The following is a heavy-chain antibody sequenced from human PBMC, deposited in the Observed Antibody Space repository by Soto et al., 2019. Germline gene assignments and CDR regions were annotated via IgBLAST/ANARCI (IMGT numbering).Heavy chain of an antibody. CDR2: IDPSVGST. D-gene: IGHD2-2*01. Sequence: QVQLVQSGAEVKKPGASVKVSCKASGYRFTSKYIHWVRQAPGQGLEWIGIIDPSVGSTSDAQKFQGRVTMTRDTSTSTVYMELSSLRSEDTAVYYCASHCSTSCSDWVDPWGQGTLVTVSS. CDR1: GYRFTSKY. V-gene: IGHV1-46*03. CDR3: ASHCSTSCSDWVDP. J-gene: IGHJ5*02.